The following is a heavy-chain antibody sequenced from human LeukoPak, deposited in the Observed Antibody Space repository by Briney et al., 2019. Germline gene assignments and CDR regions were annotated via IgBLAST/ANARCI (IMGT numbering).Heavy chain of an antibody. Sequence: SETLSLTCTVSGGSISSYYWSWIRQPPGKGLEWIGYIYYSGSTNYNPSLKSRVTISVDTSKNQFSLKLSSVTAADTAAYYCARVIGAYNWFDPWGQGTLVTVSS. CDR2: IYYSGST. J-gene: IGHJ5*02. V-gene: IGHV4-59*01. CDR3: ARVIGAYNWFDP. D-gene: IGHD1-26*01. CDR1: GGSISSYY.